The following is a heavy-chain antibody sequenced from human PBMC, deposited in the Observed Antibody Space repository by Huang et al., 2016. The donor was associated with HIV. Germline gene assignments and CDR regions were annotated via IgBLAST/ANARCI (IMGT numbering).Heavy chain of an antibody. CDR1: GGSISSGGYY. Sequence: QVHLQESGPGLVKPSQTLSLTCTVSGGSISSGGYYWTWIRQPPGKGLEWIGYIYYSGSTYYTPSLKSRVTISVDTSKNQFSLKVTSMTAADTAVYYCGRFSYYSDSTISQYLQLWGQGALVTVSS. CDR2: IYYSGST. J-gene: IGHJ1*01. V-gene: IGHV4-30-4*08. CDR3: GRFSYYSDSTISQYLQL. D-gene: IGHD3-22*01.